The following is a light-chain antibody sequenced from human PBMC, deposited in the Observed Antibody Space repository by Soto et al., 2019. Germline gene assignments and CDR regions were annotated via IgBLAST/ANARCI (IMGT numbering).Light chain of an antibody. J-gene: IGKJ1*01. CDR1: QHIGNY. V-gene: IGKV1-33*01. CDR2: DAS. CDR3: QQYDSLPPT. Sequence: DIPMTLSPASLSASVGDRVNITSQASQHIGNYLNWYQQKPGKAPKLLIYDASNWEAGVPSRFSGSGSGTDFTFTISSLQPEDIATYYCQQYDSLPPTFGQGTKVDIK.